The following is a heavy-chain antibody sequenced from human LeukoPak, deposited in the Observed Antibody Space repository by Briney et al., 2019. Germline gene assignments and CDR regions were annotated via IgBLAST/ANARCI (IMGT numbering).Heavy chain of an antibody. J-gene: IGHJ6*02. CDR1: GFTVSSNY. D-gene: IGHD2-8*02. Sequence: GGSLRLSCAASGFTVSSNYMSGVRQAPGKGLEWVSVIYSGGSTYYADSVKGRFTISRDSSKNTLYLQMNSLRAEDTAMYYCARERNTGYGMDVWGQGTTVTVSS. CDR2: IYSGGST. CDR3: ARERNTGYGMDV. V-gene: IGHV3-53*01.